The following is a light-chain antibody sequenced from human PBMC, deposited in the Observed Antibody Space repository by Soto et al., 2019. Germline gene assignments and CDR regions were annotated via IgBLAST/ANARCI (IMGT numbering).Light chain of an antibody. Sequence: DIQMPQSPSSLSASVGDRVTITCRASQSVGSLLNWFQQRPGIAPKLLIYAASTLQSGAPSRFSGSGAGTDFTLIISSLQPEDFTTYYCQQSYSLPYTFGQGTKLEI. CDR3: QQSYSLPYT. CDR1: QSVGSL. V-gene: IGKV1-39*01. J-gene: IGKJ2*01. CDR2: AAS.